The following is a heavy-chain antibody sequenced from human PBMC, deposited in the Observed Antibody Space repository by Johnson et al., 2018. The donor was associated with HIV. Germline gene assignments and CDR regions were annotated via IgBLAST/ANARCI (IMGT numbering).Heavy chain of an antibody. CDR3: ARAIGNWDAFDI. Sequence: QVQLVESGGGLVKPGGSLRLSCAASGFTFSDYYMNWIRQAPGKGLEWVSYISSSGIYYADSVKGRFTVSRDNSKNTLYLQMNSLRAEDTAVYYCARAIGNWDAFDIWGQGTMVTVSS. CDR2: ISSSGI. J-gene: IGHJ3*02. V-gene: IGHV3-11*04. D-gene: IGHD7-27*01. CDR1: GFTFSDYY.